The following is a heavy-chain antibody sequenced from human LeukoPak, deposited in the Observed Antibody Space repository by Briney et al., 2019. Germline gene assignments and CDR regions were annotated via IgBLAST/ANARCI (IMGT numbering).Heavy chain of an antibody. CDR3: VRDNDDYYWALDF. V-gene: IGHV6-1*01. CDR2: TYYRSRWGN. D-gene: IGHD3-10*01. CDR1: GDSVSNNIAT. J-gene: IGHJ4*02. Sequence: SQTLSLTCAISGDSVSNNIATWNWVRQSPSRGLEWLGRTYYRSRWGNDYAISVKGRITINPDTSRNQFSLQLNSVTPEDTAVYYCVRDNDDYYWALDFWGQGTPVTVSS.